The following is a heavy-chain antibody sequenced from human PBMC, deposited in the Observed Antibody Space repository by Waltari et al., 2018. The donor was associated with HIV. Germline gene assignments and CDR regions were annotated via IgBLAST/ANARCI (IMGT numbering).Heavy chain of an antibody. CDR2: IYYSGST. CDR1: GGSISSGGYY. V-gene: IGHV4-31*03. Sequence: QVQLQESGPGLVKPSQTLSLTCTVSGGSISSGGYYWSWIRQHPGKGLEWIGYIYYSGSTYYNQSLKSRVTISVDTSKNQFSLKLSSVTAADTAVYYCASTHCSSTSCYADWYFDLWGRGTLVTVSS. CDR3: ASTHCSSTSCYADWYFDL. D-gene: IGHD2-2*01. J-gene: IGHJ2*01.